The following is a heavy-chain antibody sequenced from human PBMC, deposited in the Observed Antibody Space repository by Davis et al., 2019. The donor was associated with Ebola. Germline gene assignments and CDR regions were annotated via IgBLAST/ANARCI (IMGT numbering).Heavy chain of an antibody. CDR1: ELAFSNYS. CDR3: ARGITVLDY. Sequence: PGGSLRLSCAASELAFSNYSMHWVRQAPGKGLEWVSSISSSGSHIYYANSVKGRFTSSRDNARNSLYLQMNSLRAEDTAVYYCARGITVLDYWGQGTLVTVSS. J-gene: IGHJ4*02. D-gene: IGHD3-16*01. CDR2: ISSSGSHI. V-gene: IGHV3-21*01.